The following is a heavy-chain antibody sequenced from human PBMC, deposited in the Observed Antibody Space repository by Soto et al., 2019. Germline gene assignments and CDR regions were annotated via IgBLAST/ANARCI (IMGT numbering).Heavy chain of an antibody. V-gene: IGHV4-4*02. CDR3: AASRYGSGINY. J-gene: IGHJ4*02. D-gene: IGHD3-10*01. Sequence: QVQLLESGPGLVKPSGTLSLTCAVSGGSISSRTWWTWVRQPPGEGLEWIGEIYHTGTTNYNPSLKSRLTISVDKSKNHFSLNLTSVTAADTALYYCAASRYGSGINYWGQGTLVTVSS. CDR1: GGSISSRTW. CDR2: IYHTGTT.